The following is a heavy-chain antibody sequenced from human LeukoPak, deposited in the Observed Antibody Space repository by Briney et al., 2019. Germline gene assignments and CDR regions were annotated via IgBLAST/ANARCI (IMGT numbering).Heavy chain of an antibody. J-gene: IGHJ6*02. CDR2: MNPNSGNT. CDR1: GYTFTSYD. CDR3: ARGNGYSSSWYGHYYYGMDV. Sequence: GASVKVSCKSSGYTFTSYDINWVRQATGQGLEWMGWMNPNSGNTGYAQKFQGRVTMTRNTSISTAYMELSSLRSEDTAVYYCARGNGYSSSWYGHYYYGMDVWGQGTTVTVSS. V-gene: IGHV1-8*01. D-gene: IGHD6-13*01.